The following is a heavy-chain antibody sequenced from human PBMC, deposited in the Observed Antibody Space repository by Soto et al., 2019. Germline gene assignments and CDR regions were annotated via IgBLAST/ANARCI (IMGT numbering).Heavy chain of an antibody. CDR1: GLSFSSYG. CDR3: AKDFTPTGIRGVMISYYYCMDV. V-gene: IGHV3-30*18. J-gene: IGHJ6*02. CDR2: ISYDGSNK. D-gene: IGHD3-10*01. Sequence: PGGSARRSWTASGLSFSSYGMHWVRQAPVKGLEWVALISYDGSNKYYADSVKGRFTISRDNSKNTLYLQMNSLRAEDTVVYYCAKDFTPTGIRGVMISYYYCMDVCGPGPTGTVS.